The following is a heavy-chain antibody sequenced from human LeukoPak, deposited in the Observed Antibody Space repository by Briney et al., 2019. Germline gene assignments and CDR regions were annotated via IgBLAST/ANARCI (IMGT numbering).Heavy chain of an antibody. CDR3: VKESEWSGESPAFADY. CDR2: ISSNGGST. Sequence: GGSLRLSCSASGFTFSSYAMHWVRQAPGKGLEYVSAISSNGGSTYYADSVKGRFTISRDNSKNTLYLQMSSLRAEDTAVYYCVKESEWSGESPAFADYWGQGTLVTVSS. V-gene: IGHV3-64D*06. CDR1: GFTFSSYA. D-gene: IGHD3-10*01. J-gene: IGHJ4*02.